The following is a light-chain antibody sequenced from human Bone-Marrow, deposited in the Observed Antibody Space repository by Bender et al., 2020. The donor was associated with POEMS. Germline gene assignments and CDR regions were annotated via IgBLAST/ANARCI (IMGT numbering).Light chain of an antibody. Sequence: QSALTQPASVSGSPGQSITISCTGTSSDVGAYNYVSWFQQHPGKAPKLMIYDVTNRPSGVSNRFSGSKSGNTASLTIYGLQPEDEAEYYCCSYTTMFSYVFGTGTKVTGL. J-gene: IGLJ1*01. CDR3: CSYTTMFSYV. CDR1: SSDVGAYNY. CDR2: DVT. V-gene: IGLV2-14*01.